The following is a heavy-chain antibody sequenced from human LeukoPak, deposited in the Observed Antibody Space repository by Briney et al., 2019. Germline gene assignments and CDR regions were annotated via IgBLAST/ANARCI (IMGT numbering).Heavy chain of an antibody. D-gene: IGHD1-26*01. Sequence: SSETLSLTCTVSGGSISSSSYYWGWIRQPPGKGLEWIGSIYYSGSTYYNPSLKSRVTISVDTSKNQFSLKLSSVTAADTAVYYCARRGVVGGYFDYWGQGTLVTVSS. CDR1: GGSISSSSYY. CDR2: IYYSGST. J-gene: IGHJ4*02. V-gene: IGHV4-39*01. CDR3: ARRGVVGGYFDY.